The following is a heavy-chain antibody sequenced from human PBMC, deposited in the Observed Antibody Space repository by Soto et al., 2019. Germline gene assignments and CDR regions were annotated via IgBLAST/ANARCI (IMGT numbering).Heavy chain of an antibody. Sequence: GGSLRLSCAASGFTFSSYWMSWVRQAPGKGLEWVANIKQDGSEKYYVDSVKGRFTISRDNAKNSLYLQMNSLRAEDTAVYYCAREAEYSSSSLDYWGQGTLVTVSS. CDR2: IKQDGSEK. V-gene: IGHV3-7*01. CDR3: AREAEYSSSSLDY. D-gene: IGHD6-6*01. CDR1: GFTFSSYW. J-gene: IGHJ4*02.